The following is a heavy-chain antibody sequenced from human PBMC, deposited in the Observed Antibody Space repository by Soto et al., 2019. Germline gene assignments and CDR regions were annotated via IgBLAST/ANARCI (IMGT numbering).Heavy chain of an antibody. V-gene: IGHV3-43*01. CDR2: ISWDGGSI. D-gene: IGHD2-15*01. CDR1: GFKFDDYM. Sequence: TGGSLRLSCEASGFKFDDYMMHWVRHAPGKGLEWISLISWDGGSIDYADSIKGRFTVSRDNSKTSLYLHMHSLTSDDSALYFCAKEGNGGSSLDSWGQGTLVTVSS. CDR3: AKEGNGGSSLDS. J-gene: IGHJ5*01.